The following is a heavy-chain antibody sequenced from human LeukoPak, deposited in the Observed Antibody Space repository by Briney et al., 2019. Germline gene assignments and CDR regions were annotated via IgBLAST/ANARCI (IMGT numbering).Heavy chain of an antibody. V-gene: IGHV3-23*01. CDR1: EFTPSSYA. D-gene: IGHD4-17*01. CDR3: AKVDYGDYTAFDY. J-gene: IGHJ4*02. Sequence: GGSLRLSCAASEFTPSSYAMSWVRQAPGKGLEWVSGISVNGGTTYYADSVKGRFTISRDNSKNTLYLQMNSLRAEDTAVYYCAKVDYGDYTAFDYWGQGTLVTVSS. CDR2: ISVNGGTT.